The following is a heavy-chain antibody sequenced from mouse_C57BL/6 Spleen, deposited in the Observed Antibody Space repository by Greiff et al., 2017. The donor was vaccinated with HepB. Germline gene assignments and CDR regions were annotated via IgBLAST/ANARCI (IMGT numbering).Heavy chain of an antibody. D-gene: IGHD1-1*01. CDR2: INPNNGGT. Sequence: EVQLQQSGPELVKPGASVKISCKASGYTFTDYYMNWVKQSHGKSLEWIGEINPNNGGTSYNQKFKGKATLTVDKSSSTAYMELRSLTSEVSAVYYGARSHYYCGPSYGDYWGQGTTLTVSS. J-gene: IGHJ2*01. CDR3: ARSHYYCGPSYGDY. CDR1: GYTFTDYY. V-gene: IGHV1-26*01.